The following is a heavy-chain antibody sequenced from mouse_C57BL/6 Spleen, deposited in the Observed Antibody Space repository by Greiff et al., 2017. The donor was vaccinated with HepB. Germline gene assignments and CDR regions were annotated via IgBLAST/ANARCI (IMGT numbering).Heavy chain of an antibody. CDR1: GYTFTDYY. Sequence: QVQLQQSGAELVRPGASVKLSCKASGYTFTDYYINWVKQRPGQGLEWIARIYPGSGNTYYNEKFKGKATLTAEKSSSTAYMQLSSLTSEDSAVYFCARGDGRWYFDVWGTGTTVTVSS. D-gene: IGHD2-3*01. CDR2: IYPGSGNT. J-gene: IGHJ1*03. CDR3: ARGDGRWYFDV. V-gene: IGHV1-76*01.